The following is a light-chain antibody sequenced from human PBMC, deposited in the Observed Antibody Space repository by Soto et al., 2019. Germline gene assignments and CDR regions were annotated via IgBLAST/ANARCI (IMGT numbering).Light chain of an antibody. J-gene: IGKJ1*01. CDR3: QHYNSYSEA. CDR2: GAT. V-gene: IGKV1-16*01. CDR1: EGINIY. Sequence: DIQMTQSPPSLSASVGDRVTIICRASEGINIYLAWFQQKPGKAPKSLIYGATSLQRGVPSRFSGSGGDTDFTLTISSLQPDDFATYYCQHYNSYSEAFGQGTKVDIK.